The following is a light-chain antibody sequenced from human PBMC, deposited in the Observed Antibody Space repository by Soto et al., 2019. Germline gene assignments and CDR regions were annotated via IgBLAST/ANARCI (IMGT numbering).Light chain of an antibody. CDR2: ATS. Sequence: IQMTQSPSSLSASVGDRVVITCRASRDIRSDLGWYQQKPGKAPQLLIYATSTLQSGVPSRFSGSGSGTDFTLTISSLQPEDFATYFCLQDYTYPLTFGGGTKVEIK. V-gene: IGKV1-6*01. CDR1: RDIRSD. CDR3: LQDYTYPLT. J-gene: IGKJ4*01.